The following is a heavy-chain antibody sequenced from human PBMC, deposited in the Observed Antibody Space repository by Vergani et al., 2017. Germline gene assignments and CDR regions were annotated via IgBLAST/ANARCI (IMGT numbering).Heavy chain of an antibody. Sequence: QVQLVQSGAEVKKPGSSVKVSCKASGGTFSSYAISWVRQAPGQGLGWMGGIIPIFGTANYAQKIQGRVTITADESTSAAYMELSSLRSEDTAVYYCARDGSSSWYYEQRNGYWYFDLWGRGTLVTVSS. CDR3: ARDGSSSWYYEQRNGYWYFDL. CDR2: IIPIFGTA. CDR1: GGTFSSYA. J-gene: IGHJ2*01. V-gene: IGHV1-69*01. D-gene: IGHD6-13*01.